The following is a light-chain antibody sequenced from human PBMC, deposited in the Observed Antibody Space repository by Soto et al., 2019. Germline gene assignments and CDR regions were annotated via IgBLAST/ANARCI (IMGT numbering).Light chain of an antibody. J-gene: IGLJ2*01. V-gene: IGLV1-44*01. CDR3: AAWDDSLNGVV. Sequence: QSVLTQPPSVSGTPGQRVTISCSGSSSNIGSNTVNWYQQLPGTAPKLLIYSSNQRPSGVPDRFSGSKSGTSASLAISGLLSEDEADYYCAAWDDSLNGVVFGGGTKLTVL. CDR2: SSN. CDR1: SSNIGSNT.